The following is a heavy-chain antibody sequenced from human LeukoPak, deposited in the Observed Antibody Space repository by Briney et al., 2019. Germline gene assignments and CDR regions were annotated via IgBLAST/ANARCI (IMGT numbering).Heavy chain of an antibody. CDR2: IIAYNGNT. CDR1: GYTFTTYG. Sequence: ASVKVSCKASGYTFTTYGISWVRQAPGQGLEWMGGIIAYNGNTNYAQKLQGRVTMTTDTSTSTAYMELRSLRSDDTAVYYCARVVSAVTTWWFDPWGQGTLVTVSS. D-gene: IGHD4-11*01. V-gene: IGHV1-18*01. J-gene: IGHJ5*02. CDR3: ARVVSAVTTWWFDP.